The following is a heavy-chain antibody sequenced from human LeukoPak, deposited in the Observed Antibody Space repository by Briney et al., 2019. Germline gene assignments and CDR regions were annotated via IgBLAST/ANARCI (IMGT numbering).Heavy chain of an antibody. CDR2: ISVSGGTT. J-gene: IGHJ4*02. D-gene: IGHD1-26*01. V-gene: IGHV3-23*01. Sequence: GGSLRLSCTAPGITFRSYGMSWVHQAPGKGLQWVSAISVSGGTTYHADSVKGRFTISRDNSKNTLYLQMNSLRAEDTAVYYCAKDRDGGSTTTAKGFDYWGQGTLVTVSS. CDR1: GITFRSYG. CDR3: AKDRDGGSTTTAKGFDY.